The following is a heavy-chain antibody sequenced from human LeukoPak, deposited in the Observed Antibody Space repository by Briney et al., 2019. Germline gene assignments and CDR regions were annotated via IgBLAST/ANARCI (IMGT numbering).Heavy chain of an antibody. D-gene: IGHD4-17*01. CDR2: IYYSGST. J-gene: IGHJ6*03. Sequence: SETLSLTCTVSGGSISSYYWSWIRQPPGKGLEWIGYIYYSGSTNYNPSLKSRVTISVDTSKNQFSLKLSSVTAADTAVYYRAREGRVNYGDYGYFHYYMDVWGKGTTVTISS. CDR1: GGSISSYY. CDR3: AREGRVNYGDYGYFHYYMDV. V-gene: IGHV4-59*01.